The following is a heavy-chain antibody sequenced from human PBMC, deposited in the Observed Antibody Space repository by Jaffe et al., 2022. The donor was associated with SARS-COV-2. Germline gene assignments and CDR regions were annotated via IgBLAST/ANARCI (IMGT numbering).Heavy chain of an antibody. D-gene: IGHD6-13*01. V-gene: IGHV3-23*01. CDR1: GFTFSSYA. CDR3: AMRGSSSWYFDD. CDR2: ITNSGDNT. Sequence: EVLLLESGGALVQPGGSLRLSCEASGFTFSSYAMSWVRQAPGKGLEWVSAITNSGDNTYNADSVKGRFTISRDNSKNTLYLQMNSLRAEDTALYYCAMRGSSSWYFDDWGQGTLVTVSS. J-gene: IGHJ4*02.